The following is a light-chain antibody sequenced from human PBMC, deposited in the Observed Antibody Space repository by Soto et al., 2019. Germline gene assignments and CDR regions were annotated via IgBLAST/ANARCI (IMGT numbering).Light chain of an antibody. V-gene: IGKV4-1*01. CDR2: WAS. CDR1: QSVLYSPNNKNY. CDR3: QQYVSTPQN. Sequence: DIVMTQSPDSLAVSLGERATINCKSSQSVLYSPNNKNYLAWYQQKPGQPPKLLVYWASTRESGVPDRFSGSGSGTDFTLTISSLQAEDVAFYYCQQYVSTPQNFVQRTKVEIK. J-gene: IGKJ1*01.